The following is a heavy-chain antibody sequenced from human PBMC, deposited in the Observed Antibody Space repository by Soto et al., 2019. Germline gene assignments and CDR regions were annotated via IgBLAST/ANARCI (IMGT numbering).Heavy chain of an antibody. Sequence: EVQLVESGGGLVKPGGSLRLSCAASGFTFSSYWMHWVRQAPGKGLVWVSRINSDGNSTSYEDAVKGRFTISRDNAKNPLYLKLNSLRAEVTDGYYCARDGRWLATGGSDYWGQGTLVTVSS. J-gene: IGHJ4*02. V-gene: IGHV3-74*01. CDR3: ARDGRWLATGGSDY. CDR1: GFTFSSYW. CDR2: INSDGNST. D-gene: IGHD6-19*01.